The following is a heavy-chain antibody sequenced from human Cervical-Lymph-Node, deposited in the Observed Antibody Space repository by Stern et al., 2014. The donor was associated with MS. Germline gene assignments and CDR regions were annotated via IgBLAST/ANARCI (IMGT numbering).Heavy chain of an antibody. CDR1: GFTFSSYS. Sequence: EMQLVESGGGLVKPGGSLRLSCAASGFTFSSYSMNWVRQAPGTGLEWVSSISSSSSYIYYADSVKGRFTISRDNAKNSLYLQMNSLRAEDTAVYYCAREVYYYDSSGLDCWGQGTLVTVSS. V-gene: IGHV3-21*01. CDR3: AREVYYYDSSGLDC. D-gene: IGHD3-22*01. J-gene: IGHJ4*02. CDR2: ISSSSSYI.